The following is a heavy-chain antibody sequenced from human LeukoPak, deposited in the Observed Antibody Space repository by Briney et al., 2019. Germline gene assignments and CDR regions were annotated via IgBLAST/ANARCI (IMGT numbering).Heavy chain of an antibody. D-gene: IGHD1-1*01. CDR2: IYYSGST. CDR1: GGSITGYY. J-gene: IGHJ4*02. CDR3: ARVDPSLYNYFDY. V-gene: IGHV4-31*11. Sequence: SETLSLTCAVYGGSITGYYWSWIRQHPGKGLEWIGYIYYSGSTYYNPSLKSRVTISVDTSKNQFSLKLSSVTAADTAVYYCARVDPSLYNYFDYWGQGTLVTVSS.